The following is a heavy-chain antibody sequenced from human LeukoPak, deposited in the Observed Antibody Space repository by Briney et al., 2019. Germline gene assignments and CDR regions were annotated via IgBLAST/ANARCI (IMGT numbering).Heavy chain of an antibody. D-gene: IGHD3-22*01. CDR2: ISSDGGAK. V-gene: IGHV3-30*18. Sequence: GGSLRLSCAASGFTFSSYGMNWVRQAPGKGLEWVAVISSDGGAKYYADSVKGRFTISRDNSKKTVYLQMNSLGEGDTAVYYCAKDRDLSDSSTYSVHWGQGTLVTVSS. CDR1: GFTFSSYG. J-gene: IGHJ4*02. CDR3: AKDRDLSDSSTYSVH.